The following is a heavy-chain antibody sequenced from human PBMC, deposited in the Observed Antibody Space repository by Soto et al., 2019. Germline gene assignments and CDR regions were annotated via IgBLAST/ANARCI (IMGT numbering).Heavy chain of an antibody. CDR3: ARDLGWAFDS. J-gene: IGHJ4*02. D-gene: IGHD6-19*01. Sequence: EVQLVESGGGSVQPGGSLRLSCAASGFTFSTFSMNWVRQAPGRGLEWISYISGGGRPISYADSVKGRFTISRDNAKNSLYRQMDSLTDEDTAVYYCARDLGWAFDSWGQGTLVNVSS. CDR1: GFTFSTFS. V-gene: IGHV3-48*02. CDR2: ISGGGRPI.